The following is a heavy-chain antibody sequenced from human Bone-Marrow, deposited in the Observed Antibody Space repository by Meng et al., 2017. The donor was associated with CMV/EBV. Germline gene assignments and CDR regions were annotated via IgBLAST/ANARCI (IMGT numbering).Heavy chain of an antibody. CDR3: ARDPSRSGVYGYYYGMDV. J-gene: IGHJ6*02. CDR1: GDSIRNYY. CDR2: IHYSGST. Sequence: SETLSLTCTVSGDSIRNYYWNWIRQPPGKGLEWIGFIHYSGSTNYNPSLKSRVTMSVETSKDQISLKLNSVTAADTAVYFCARDPSRSGVYGYYYGMDVWGQGTTVTGS. D-gene: IGHD3-3*01. V-gene: IGHV4-59*01.